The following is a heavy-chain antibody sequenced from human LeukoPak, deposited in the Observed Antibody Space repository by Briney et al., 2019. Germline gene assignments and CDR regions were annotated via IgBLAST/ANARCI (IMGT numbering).Heavy chain of an antibody. D-gene: IGHD3-10*01. V-gene: IGHV3-48*01. CDR2: ISSSSSTI. J-gene: IGHJ4*02. CDR3: ARGAVLLWFGELKLFDY. Sequence: GGSLRLSCAASGFTFSSYWMSWVRQAPGKGLEWVSYISSSSSTIYYADSVKGRFTISRDNAKNSLYLQMNSLRAEDTAVYYCARGAVLLWFGELKLFDYWGQGTLVTVSS. CDR1: GFTFSSYW.